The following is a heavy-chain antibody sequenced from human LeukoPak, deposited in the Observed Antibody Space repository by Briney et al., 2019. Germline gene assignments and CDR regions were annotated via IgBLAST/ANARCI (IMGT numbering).Heavy chain of an antibody. D-gene: IGHD2-15*01. Sequence: SETLSLTCAVYGGSFSGNYWTLIRQTPGRGLEWIGESSPTGDITGYNPSLRGRATISVDSSKMQFSLKLTSVTAADTGVYYCARVPDSTARPCDSWGPGTLVTVSS. CDR3: ARVPDSTARPCDS. J-gene: IGHJ4*02. CDR2: SSPTGDIT. CDR1: GGSFSGNY. V-gene: IGHV4-34*01.